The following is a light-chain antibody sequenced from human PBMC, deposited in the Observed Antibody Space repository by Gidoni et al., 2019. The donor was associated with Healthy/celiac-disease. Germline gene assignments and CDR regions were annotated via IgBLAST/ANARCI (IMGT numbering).Light chain of an antibody. CDR2: SNN. CDR3: AAWDDSLNGWV. J-gene: IGLJ3*02. CDR1: SSNIVSNT. Sequence: QSVPTQPTAASGTPGQRVTISCSGSSSNIVSNTVNWYQQLPGTAPKLLIYSNNQRPSGVPDRFSGSKSGTSASLAISGLQSEDEADYYCAAWDDSLNGWVFGGGTKLTVL. V-gene: IGLV1-44*01.